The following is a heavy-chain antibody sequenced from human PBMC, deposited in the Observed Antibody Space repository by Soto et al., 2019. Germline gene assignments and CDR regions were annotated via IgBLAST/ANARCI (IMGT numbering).Heavy chain of an antibody. Sequence: ASVKVSCKAFGYTFTGHWMHWLRQAPGQGLEWMGRINANNGNTSIAQKFQGRVTMTRDTSTSTAYMELRSLRSDDTAVFYCARELRITTAGPRPYDYWGQGTLVTVSS. CDR3: ARELRITTAGPRPYDY. CDR2: INANNGNT. J-gene: IGHJ4*02. D-gene: IGHD6-13*01. CDR1: GYTFTGHW. V-gene: IGHV1-2*06.